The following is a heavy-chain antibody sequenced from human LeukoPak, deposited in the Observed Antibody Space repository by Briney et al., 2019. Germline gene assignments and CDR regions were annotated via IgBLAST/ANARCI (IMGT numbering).Heavy chain of an antibody. Sequence: PSETLSLTCTVSSGPISSSSYYWAWIRQPPGKGLEWIASGDYSGGTYYNPSLESRVAISADMSKNQISLKLTSVTGADTAVYYCAGERGEEYSSGWYKTNYFYNWGQGIRVTVSS. J-gene: IGHJ4*02. CDR3: AGERGEEYSSGWYKTNYFYN. CDR1: SGPISSSSYY. CDR2: GDYSGGT. V-gene: IGHV4-39*07. D-gene: IGHD6-19*01.